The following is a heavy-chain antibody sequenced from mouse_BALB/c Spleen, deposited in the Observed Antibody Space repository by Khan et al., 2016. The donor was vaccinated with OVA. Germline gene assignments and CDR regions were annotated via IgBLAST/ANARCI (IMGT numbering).Heavy chain of an antibody. CDR1: GFSLTSYG. J-gene: IGHJ1*01. V-gene: IGHV2-3*01. Sequence: QVQLKESGPGLVAPSQSLSITCTVSGFSLTSYGVSWVRQPPGKGLEWLGVIWGVGSTNYHSAFISRLSISKDNSKSQVFLKLSSLQTDDTATYXGSKDYGGGCGAYFAVWGPGTTVTVSS. D-gene: IGHD1-1*01. CDR2: IWGVGST. CDR3: SKDYGGGCGAYFAV.